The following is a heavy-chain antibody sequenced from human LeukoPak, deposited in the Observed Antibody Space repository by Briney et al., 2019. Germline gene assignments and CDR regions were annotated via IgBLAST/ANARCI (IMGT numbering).Heavy chain of an antibody. J-gene: IGHJ6*03. D-gene: IGHD1-1*01. Sequence: SVKVSCKASGGTFSSYAISWVRQAPGQGLEWMGRIIPIFGTANYAQEFQGRVTITADKSTSTAYMELSSLRSEDTAVYYCASDGNAHSHYYYYMDVWGKGTTVTVSS. V-gene: IGHV1-69*06. CDR2: IIPIFGTA. CDR3: ASDGNAHSHYYYYMDV. CDR1: GGTFSSYA.